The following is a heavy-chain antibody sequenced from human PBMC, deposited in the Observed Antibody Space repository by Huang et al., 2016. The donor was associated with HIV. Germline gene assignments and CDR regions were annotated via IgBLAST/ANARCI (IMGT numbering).Heavy chain of an antibody. CDR3: ATSTPMLGESGGWSGKVVITENVPYVD. J-gene: IGHJ4*02. CDR2: LVPMLVSA. Sequence: QVHLVQSGAEVKKPGSSVKVSCKASGDSFTSLPINWVRQAPGQGLEWMEGLVPMLVSATYAQKFLGRVTISADDSTSTSYMELSRLRSDDTAMYYCATSTPMLGESGGWSGKVVITENVPYVDWGQGTLVTVSS. D-gene: IGHD3-22*01. V-gene: IGHV1-69*01. CDR1: GDSFTSLP.